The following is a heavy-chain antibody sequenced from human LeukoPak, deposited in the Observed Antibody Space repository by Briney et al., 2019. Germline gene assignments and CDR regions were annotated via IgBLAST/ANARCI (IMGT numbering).Heavy chain of an antibody. CDR2: IKSKGDGGTT. CDR1: GFTFSYAY. J-gene: IGHJ4*02. CDR3: TTVTMVREIN. V-gene: IGHV3-15*01. Sequence: KTGGSLRLSCAASGFTFSYAYVNWVCQAPGKGPEWGGRIKSKGDGGTTDYAAPVKGRFTISRDDSKNMLYLQMNSLTTEDTAVYYCTTVTMVREINWGQGTLVTVSS. D-gene: IGHD3-10*01.